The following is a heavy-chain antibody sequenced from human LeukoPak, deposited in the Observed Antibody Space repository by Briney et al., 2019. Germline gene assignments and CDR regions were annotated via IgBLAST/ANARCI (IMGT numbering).Heavy chain of an antibody. D-gene: IGHD3-22*01. Sequence: ASVRVSCKASGGTFSSYAISWVRQAPGQGLEWMGGIIPIFGTANYAQKFQGRVTITTDESTSTAYMELSSLRSEDTAVYYCARVLRDSSGYVPHYFDYWGQGTLVTVSS. CDR2: IIPIFGTA. CDR1: GGTFSSYA. J-gene: IGHJ4*02. CDR3: ARVLRDSSGYVPHYFDY. V-gene: IGHV1-69*05.